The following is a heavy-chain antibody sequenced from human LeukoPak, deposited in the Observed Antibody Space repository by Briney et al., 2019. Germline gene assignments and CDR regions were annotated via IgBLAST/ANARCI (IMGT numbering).Heavy chain of an antibody. V-gene: IGHV2-5*01. J-gene: IGHJ3*01. CDR1: GFSPSTSAMG. Sequence: KESGPTLVKPTQTLTLTCTFSGFSPSTSAMGVGWIRQPPGQALEWLALIYWNDDKRYSPSLKNRLTITKDTSKNQVVLTMTNMDPVDTATYYCARKIGAFGVWGQGTMVTVSS. CDR3: ARKIGAFGV. CDR2: IYWNDDK. D-gene: IGHD2/OR15-2a*01.